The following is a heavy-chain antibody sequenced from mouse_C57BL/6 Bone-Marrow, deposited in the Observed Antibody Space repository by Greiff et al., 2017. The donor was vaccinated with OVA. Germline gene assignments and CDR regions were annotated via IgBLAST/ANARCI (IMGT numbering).Heavy chain of an antibody. CDR1: GYTFTSYW. CDR2: IYPGNSDT. D-gene: IGHD1-1*01. J-gene: IGHJ1*03. V-gene: IGHV1-5*01. Sequence: VQLQQSGTVLARPGASVKMSCKTSGYTFTSYWMHWVKQRPGQGLEWIGAIYPGNSDTSYNQKFKGKAKLTAVTSASTAYMELSSLTNEDSAVYCCTEPSPAVVARDWYFDVWGTGTTVTVSS. CDR3: TEPSPAVVARDWYFDV.